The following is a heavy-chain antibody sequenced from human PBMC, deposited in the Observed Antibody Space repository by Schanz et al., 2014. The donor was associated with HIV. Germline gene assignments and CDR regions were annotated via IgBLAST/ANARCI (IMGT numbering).Heavy chain of an antibody. J-gene: IGHJ6*02. CDR2: ISGSVGST. V-gene: IGHV3-23*01. CDR3: AKGSNYYGLDV. CDR1: GFTFSIYA. D-gene: IGHD3-10*01. Sequence: EVQLLESGGGLEQPGGSLRLSCAASGFTFSIYAMSWVRQAPGKGLEWVSSISGSVGSTYYADSVKGRFTISRDNSKNTLYLQMNTLRAEDTAVYYCAKGSNYYGLDVWGQGTTVTVS.